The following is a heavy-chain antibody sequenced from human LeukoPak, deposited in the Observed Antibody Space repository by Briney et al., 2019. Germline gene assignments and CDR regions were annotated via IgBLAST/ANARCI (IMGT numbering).Heavy chain of an antibody. CDR2: INGDGTTT. V-gene: IGHV3-74*01. D-gene: IGHD1-1*01. CDR3: AKVEAPDHYYYYGMDV. J-gene: IGHJ6*02. CDR1: GFTFSTYW. Sequence: PGGSLRLSCAASGFTFSTYWMHWVRQAPGKGLVWVSRINGDGTTTNYADAVKGRFTISRDNSKNTLYLQMNSLRAEDTAVYYCAKVEAPDHYYYYGMDVWGQGTTVTVSS.